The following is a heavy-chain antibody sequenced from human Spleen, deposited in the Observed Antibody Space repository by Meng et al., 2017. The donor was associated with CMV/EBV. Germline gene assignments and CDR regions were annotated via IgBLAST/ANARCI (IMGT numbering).Heavy chain of an antibody. CDR2: IYPDDSDT. J-gene: IGHJ4*02. D-gene: IGHD2/OR15-2a*01. CDR3: ATFLRSRGCFDF. V-gene: IGHV5-51*01. CDR1: GYSFTDYW. Sequence: GESLKISCKGSGYSFTDYWIGWVRHMPGKGLEWMGIIYPDDSDTRYSPSFQGQVTISADKSISTAYLQWSSLKASDTAIYYCATFLRSRGCFDFWGQGSLVTVSS.